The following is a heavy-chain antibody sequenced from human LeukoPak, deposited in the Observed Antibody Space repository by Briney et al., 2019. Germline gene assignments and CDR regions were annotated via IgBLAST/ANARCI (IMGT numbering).Heavy chain of an antibody. V-gene: IGHV4-4*07. Sequence: ETLSLTCTVSGGSISSYYWSWIRQPAGKGLEWIGRIYTSGSTNYNPSLKSRVTMSVDTSKNQFSLKLSSVTAADTAVYYCARDLLGGYSRVDAFDIWGQGTMVTVSS. J-gene: IGHJ3*02. CDR2: IYTSGST. CDR3: ARDLLGGYSRVDAFDI. CDR1: GGSISSYY. D-gene: IGHD3-22*01.